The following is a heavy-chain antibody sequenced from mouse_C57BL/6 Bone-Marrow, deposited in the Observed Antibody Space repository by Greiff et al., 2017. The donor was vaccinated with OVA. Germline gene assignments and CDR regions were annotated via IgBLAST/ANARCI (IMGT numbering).Heavy chain of an antibody. CDR3: ARKGFLYAMDY. CDR1: GFTFSDYG. Sequence: DVMLVESGGGLVKPGGSLKLSCAASGFTFSDYGMHWVRQAPEKGLEWVAYISSGSSTIYYADTVKGRFTISRDNAKNTLFLQMTSMRSEDTATYYCARKGFLYAMDYWGQGTSVTVSS. V-gene: IGHV5-17*01. J-gene: IGHJ4*01. CDR2: ISSGSSTI.